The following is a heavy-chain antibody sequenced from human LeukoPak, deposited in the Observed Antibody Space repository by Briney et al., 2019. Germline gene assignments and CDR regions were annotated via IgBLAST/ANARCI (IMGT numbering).Heavy chain of an antibody. J-gene: IGHJ3*02. CDR2: IYYSGST. V-gene: IGHV4-39*07. CDR3: ARKLRYNWNDRRLSLVDI. Sequence: SETLSLTCTVSGDSISSRSYYWGWIRQPPGKGLEWIATIYYSGSTFYNPSLRSRVTISVDTSKNQFSLKLSSVTAADTAVYYCARKLRYNWNDRRLSLVDIWGQGTMVTVSS. D-gene: IGHD1-1*01. CDR1: GDSISSRSYY.